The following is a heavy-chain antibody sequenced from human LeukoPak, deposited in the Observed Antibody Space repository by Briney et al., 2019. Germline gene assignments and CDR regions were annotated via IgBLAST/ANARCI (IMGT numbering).Heavy chain of an antibody. CDR1: GGSISTNNYY. CDR3: ARATWAYGSGSYYNVHDAFDY. CDR2: IYYSGST. D-gene: IGHD3-10*01. Sequence: SETLSLTCTVSGGSISTNNYYWGWIRQPPGKGLEWIGSIYYSGSTYYNPSLKSRVTISVDTSKNQFSLKLSSVTAADTAVYYCARATWAYGSGSYYNVHDAFDYWGQGTLVTVSS. V-gene: IGHV4-39*07. J-gene: IGHJ4*02.